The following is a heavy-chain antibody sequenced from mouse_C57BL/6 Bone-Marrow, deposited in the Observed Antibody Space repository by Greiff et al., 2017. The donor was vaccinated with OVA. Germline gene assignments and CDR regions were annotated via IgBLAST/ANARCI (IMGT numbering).Heavy chain of an antibody. CDR3: ARCLDGYYHYYYAMDY. CDR1: GFTFTDYY. V-gene: IGHV1-36*01. J-gene: IGHJ4*01. D-gene: IGHD2-3*01. CDR2: VYPYNGGT. Sequence: EVQMQQSGPVLVKPGPSVKISCKASGFTFTDYYMHWVKQSHGKSLEWIGLVYPYNGGTSYNQKFKGKATLTVATSSSTAYMELNILTSEDSAVYYCARCLDGYYHYYYAMDYWGQGTSVTVSS.